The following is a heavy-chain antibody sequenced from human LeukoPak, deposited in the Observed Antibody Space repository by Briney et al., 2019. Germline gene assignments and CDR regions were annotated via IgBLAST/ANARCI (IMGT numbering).Heavy chain of an antibody. J-gene: IGHJ3*02. CDR1: GGSFSGYY. Sequence: SETLSLTCAVYGGSFSGYYWSWIRQPPGKGLEWIGEINHSGSTNYNPSLKSRVTISVDTSKNQFSLKLSSVTAADTAVYYCARGPPRDIVVVPAAPDAFDIWGQGTMVTVSS. CDR2: INHSGST. V-gene: IGHV4-34*01. CDR3: ARGPPRDIVVVPAAPDAFDI. D-gene: IGHD2-2*01.